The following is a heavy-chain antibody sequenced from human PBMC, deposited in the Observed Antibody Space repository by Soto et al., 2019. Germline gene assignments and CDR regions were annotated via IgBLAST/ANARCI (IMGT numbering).Heavy chain of an antibody. CDR3: ARAVLPRREYDYGMGV. D-gene: IGHD1-26*01. CDR1: GFSFSSYA. Sequence: QVQLVESGGGVVQPGRSLRLSCAASGFSFSSYAMHCVRQAPGKGLEWVAVISYDGSNKYYADSVKGRFTISRDNSKNTLYLQMNSPRTEATAVYYCARAVLPRREYDYGMGVWGQGTTVTVSS. V-gene: IGHV3-30-3*01. CDR2: ISYDGSNK. J-gene: IGHJ6*01.